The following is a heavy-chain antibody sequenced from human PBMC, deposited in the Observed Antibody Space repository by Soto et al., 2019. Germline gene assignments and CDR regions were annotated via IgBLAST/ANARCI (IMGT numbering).Heavy chain of an antibody. CDR3: ARVRRSPYAMDV. D-gene: IGHD2-2*01. J-gene: IGHJ6*02. CDR1: GYTFTGHY. CDR2: INPISGDT. V-gene: IGHV1-2*02. Sequence: QVQLMQSGAEVKKPGASVKVSCKASGYTFTGHYIHWVRQAPGQGLEWMGWINPISGDTEYAQKFQGRVTMTRDTSISTAYMDLRSLISDDTAVYYCARVRRSPYAMDVWGQGTTVTVSS.